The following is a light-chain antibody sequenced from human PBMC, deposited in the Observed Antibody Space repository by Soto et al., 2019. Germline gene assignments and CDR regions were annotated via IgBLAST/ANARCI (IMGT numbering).Light chain of an antibody. V-gene: IGKV1D-16*01. CDR2: AAS. CDR3: QQYNSYPIT. CDR1: QGISSW. J-gene: IGKJ5*01. Sequence: DIQMSHSPSSLSASVGDRVTMTCLASQGISSWLAWYQQKPEKAPKSLIYAASTLQSGVPSRFSGSGSGTDFTLTISSLQPEDSATYYCQQYNSYPITFGQGTRLEIK.